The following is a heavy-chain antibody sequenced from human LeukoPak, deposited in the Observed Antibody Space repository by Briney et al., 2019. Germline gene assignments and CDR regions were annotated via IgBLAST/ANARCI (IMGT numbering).Heavy chain of an antibody. CDR2: ISSSSSYI. J-gene: IGHJ4*02. CDR3: ARAPYDSSGYDY. D-gene: IGHD3-22*01. V-gene: IGHV3-21*01. Sequence: GGPLRLSCAASGFTFSSYSMNWVRQAPGKGLEWVSSISSSSSYIYYADSVKGRFTISRDNAKNSLYLQMNSLRAEDTAVYYCARAPYDSSGYDYWGQGTLVTVSS. CDR1: GFTFSSYS.